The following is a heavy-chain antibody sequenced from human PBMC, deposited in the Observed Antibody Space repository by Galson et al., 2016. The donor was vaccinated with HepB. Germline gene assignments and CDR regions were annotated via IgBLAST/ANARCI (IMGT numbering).Heavy chain of an antibody. V-gene: IGHV4-31*03. Sequence: TLSLTCTVSGDSISSGGFYWSWIRQHPGKGLEWIGYIYYTGSTGYNPSLQSRISISRDTSKNQFSLTMTSVTAADTAVYYCVRDSGDYVWEIDYWGQGILVTVSS. D-gene: IGHD3-16*01. CDR3: VRDSGDYVWEIDY. CDR1: GDSISSGGFY. CDR2: IYYTGST. J-gene: IGHJ4*02.